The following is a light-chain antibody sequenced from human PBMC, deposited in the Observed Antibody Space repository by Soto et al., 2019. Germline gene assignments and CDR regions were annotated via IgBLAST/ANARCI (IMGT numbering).Light chain of an antibody. V-gene: IGKV3D-15*01. CDR2: GAS. CDR3: QHYNSYSEA. CDR1: QSVRSN. J-gene: IGKJ1*01. Sequence: EIVMTQSPATLSVSPGERATLSCRASQSVRSNYLAWYQQKPGQAPRLLIYGASNRATGIPDRFSGSGSGTDFTLTISSLQPDDFATYYCQHYNSYSEAFGQGTKVDIK.